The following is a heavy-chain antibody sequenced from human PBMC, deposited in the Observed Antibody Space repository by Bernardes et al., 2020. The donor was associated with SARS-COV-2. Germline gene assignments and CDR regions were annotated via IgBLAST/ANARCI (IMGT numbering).Heavy chain of an antibody. J-gene: IGHJ1*01. CDR2: ISYDGSNK. Sequence: GGSLRLSCAASGFTFRSYAMHWVRKAPGKGLEWVAVISYDGSNKYYADSVKGRFTISRDNSKNTLYLQMNSLRAEDTAVYYCARDRSGVWFRDQGDFQHWGQGTLVTVSS. V-gene: IGHV3-30*01. CDR1: GFTFRSYA. D-gene: IGHD3-10*01. CDR3: ARDRSGVWFRDQGDFQH.